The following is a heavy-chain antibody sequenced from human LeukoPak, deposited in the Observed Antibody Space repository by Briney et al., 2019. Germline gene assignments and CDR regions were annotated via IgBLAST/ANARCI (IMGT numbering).Heavy chain of an antibody. CDR2: IYYSGST. D-gene: IGHD5-24*01. CDR1: GGSISSYY. Sequence: DPSETLSLTCSVSGGSISSYYWSWIRQPPGKGLEWLAYIYYSGSTNYNPSLKSRVTISVDTSKNQFSLKLRSVTAADTAVYYCARLPPVSRKRRDGYNPSSNFDYWGQGTLVTVSS. CDR3: ARLPPVSRKRRDGYNPSSNFDY. J-gene: IGHJ4*02. V-gene: IGHV4-59*08.